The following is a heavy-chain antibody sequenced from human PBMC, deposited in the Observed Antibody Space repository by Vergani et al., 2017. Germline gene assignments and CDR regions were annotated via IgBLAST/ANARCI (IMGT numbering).Heavy chain of an antibody. Sequence: EVQLVESGGVVVQPGGSLRLSCAASGFTFDDYTMHWVRQAPGKGLEWVSLISWDGGSTYYADSVKGRFTISRDNSKNSLYLQMNSLRTEDTALYYCAKERNDFSHKDHYYFDYWGQGTLVTVSS. J-gene: IGHJ4*02. CDR3: AKERNDFSHKDHYYFDY. D-gene: IGHD3-3*01. V-gene: IGHV3-43*01. CDR2: ISWDGGST. CDR1: GFTFDDYT.